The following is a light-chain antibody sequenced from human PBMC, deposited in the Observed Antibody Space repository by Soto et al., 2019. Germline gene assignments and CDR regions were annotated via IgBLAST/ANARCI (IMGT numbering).Light chain of an antibody. CDR3: QQYGSAPFT. CDR1: ESLSSAY. Sequence: ELVLTQSPGTLSLSPGERATLSCSASESLSSAYLAWYQQKPGQAPRLLLDCASTRATGIPDRCSGSGSGTEFTLTISRLEPEDLAVYYCQQYGSAPFTFGGGTKVDIK. CDR2: CAS. V-gene: IGKV3-20*01. J-gene: IGKJ4*01.